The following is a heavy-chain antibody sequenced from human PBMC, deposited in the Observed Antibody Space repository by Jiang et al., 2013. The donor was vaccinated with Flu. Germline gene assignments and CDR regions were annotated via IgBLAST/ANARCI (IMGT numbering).Heavy chain of an antibody. V-gene: IGHV3-21*01. CDR1: GFTFSSYS. J-gene: IGHJ5*02. Sequence: ASGFTFSSYSMNWVRQAPGKGLEWVSSISSSSSYIYYADSVKGRFTISRDNAKNSLYLQMNSLRAEDTAVYYCARDGIAAAGTGWFDPWGQGTLVTVSS. CDR2: ISSSSSYI. CDR3: ARDGIAAAGTGWFDP. D-gene: IGHD6-13*01.